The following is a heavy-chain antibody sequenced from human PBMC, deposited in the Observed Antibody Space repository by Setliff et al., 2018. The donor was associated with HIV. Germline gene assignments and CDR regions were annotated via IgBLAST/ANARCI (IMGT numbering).Heavy chain of an antibody. Sequence: GSLRLSCVASGFTFTKAWMSWVRQAPGMGLEWVSYISDSGITIYYADFVKGRFTISRDNAKNSLYLQMNSLRAEDTAVYYCARRETGALYFGTFYYFGMDVWGQGTTVTVSS. J-gene: IGHJ6*02. CDR3: ARRETGALYFGTFYYFGMDV. CDR1: GFTFTKAW. V-gene: IGHV3-11*04. D-gene: IGHD3-10*01. CDR2: ISDSGITI.